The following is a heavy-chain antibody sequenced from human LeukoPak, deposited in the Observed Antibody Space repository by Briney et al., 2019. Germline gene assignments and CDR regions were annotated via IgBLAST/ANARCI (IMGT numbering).Heavy chain of an antibody. CDR3: ARVSWELRHDAFDI. CDR2: IYHSGST. D-gene: IGHD1-26*01. CDR1: GGSISSSNW. Sequence: SETLSLTCAVSGGSISSSNWWSWVRQPPGKGLEWIGEIYHSGSTNYNPSLKSRVTISVDKSKNQFSLKLSSVTAADTAVYYCARVSWELRHDAFDIWAKGQWSPSLQ. V-gene: IGHV4-4*02. J-gene: IGHJ3*02.